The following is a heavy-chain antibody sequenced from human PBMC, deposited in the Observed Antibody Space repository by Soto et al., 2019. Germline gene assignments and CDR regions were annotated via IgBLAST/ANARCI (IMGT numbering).Heavy chain of an antibody. CDR3: TRMDSGYAIFDD. D-gene: IGHD5-12*01. CDR1: YX. V-gene: IGHV3-49*03. CDR2: IRSVPYGGTT. Sequence: YXLNWFRQAPGKGLEWVGFIRSVPYGGTTEYAASVKGRFTISVDVSKSIGYLQMNSLQTEDTAVYFCTRMDSGYAIFDDWGQGSLVTVSS. J-gene: IGHJ4*02.